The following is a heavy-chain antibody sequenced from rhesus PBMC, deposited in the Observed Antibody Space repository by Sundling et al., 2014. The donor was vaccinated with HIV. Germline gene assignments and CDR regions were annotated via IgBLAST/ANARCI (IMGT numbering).Heavy chain of an antibody. J-gene: IGHJ6*01. CDR1: GGSLSGYY. CDR3: AIEGAGTLAS. CDR2: ISGSNGYT. Sequence: QEQVQESGPGLVKPSETLSLTCAVSGGSLSGYYWGWIRLPPGKGLEWIGSISGSNGYTDYNPSLKSRVTISTDPSKNQFSLNLRSVAAADTAVYYCAIEGAGTLASWGQGVVVTVSS. D-gene: IGHD1-14*01. V-gene: IGHV4-165*01.